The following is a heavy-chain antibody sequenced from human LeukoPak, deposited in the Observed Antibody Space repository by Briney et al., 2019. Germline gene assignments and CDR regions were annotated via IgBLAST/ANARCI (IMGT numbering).Heavy chain of an antibody. D-gene: IGHD2-8*01. Sequence: SETLSLTCAVYGGSFSGYYWSWIRQPPGKGLEWIGEINHSGSTNYNPSLKSRVTISVDTSKNQFSLKLSSVTAADTAVYYCARELGYCTNGVCYNYYGMDVWGQGTTVTVSS. V-gene: IGHV4-34*01. CDR3: ARELGYCTNGVCYNYYGMDV. J-gene: IGHJ6*02. CDR1: GGSFSGYY. CDR2: INHSGST.